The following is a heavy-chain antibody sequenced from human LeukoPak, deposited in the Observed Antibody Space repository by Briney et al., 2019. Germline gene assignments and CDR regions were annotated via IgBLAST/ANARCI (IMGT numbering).Heavy chain of an antibody. D-gene: IGHD3-22*01. J-gene: IGHJ3*01. Sequence: PGRSLRLSCAASGFTSSSYAMHWVRQAPGKGLEWVAVISYDGSNKYYADSVKGRFTISRDNSKNTLYLQMNSLRAEDTAVYYCAREMYYYDSSGYVWGQGTMVTVSS. CDR2: ISYDGSNK. V-gene: IGHV3-30-3*01. CDR1: GFTSSSYA. CDR3: AREMYYYDSSGYV.